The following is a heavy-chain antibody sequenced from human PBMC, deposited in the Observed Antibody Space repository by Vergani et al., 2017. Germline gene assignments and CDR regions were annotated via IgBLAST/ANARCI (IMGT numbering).Heavy chain of an antibody. CDR3: ARPGYCSGGSCYSYFDY. D-gene: IGHD2-15*01. V-gene: IGHV3-33*01. CDR1: GFTFSSYG. J-gene: IGHJ4*02. Sequence: QVQLVESGGGVVQPGRSLRLSCAASGFTFSSYGMHWVRQAPGKGLEWVAVIWYDGSNKYYADSVKGRFTISRDNSKNTLYLQMNSLRAEDTAVYYCARPGYCSGGSCYSYFDYWGQGTLVTVSS. CDR2: IWYDGSNK.